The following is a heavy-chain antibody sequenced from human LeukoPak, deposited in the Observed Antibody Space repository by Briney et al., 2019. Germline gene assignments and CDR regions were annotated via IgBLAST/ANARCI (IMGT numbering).Heavy chain of an antibody. J-gene: IGHJ4*02. CDR2: INHSGST. CDR1: GGSFSGYY. D-gene: IGHD3-16*01. CDR3: AREGETRDPVDY. Sequence: SETLSLTCAVYGGSFSGYYWSWIRQPPGKGLEWIGEINHSGSTNYNTSLKSRVTISVDTSKNQFSLKLSSVTAADTAVYYCAREGETRDPVDYWGQGTLVTVSS. V-gene: IGHV4-34*01.